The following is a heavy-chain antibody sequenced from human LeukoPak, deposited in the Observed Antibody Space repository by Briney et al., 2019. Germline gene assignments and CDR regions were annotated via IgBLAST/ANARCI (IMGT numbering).Heavy chain of an antibody. Sequence: SVKVSCKASGGTFSSYAISWVRQAPGQGLEWMGGIIPIFGTANYAQKFQGRVTITTDESTSTAYMELSSLRSEDTAVYYCARGVVPAAIVYFDYWGQGTLVTVSS. J-gene: IGHJ4*02. CDR1: GGTFSSYA. D-gene: IGHD2-2*01. CDR2: IIPIFGTA. V-gene: IGHV1-69*05. CDR3: ARGVVPAAIVYFDY.